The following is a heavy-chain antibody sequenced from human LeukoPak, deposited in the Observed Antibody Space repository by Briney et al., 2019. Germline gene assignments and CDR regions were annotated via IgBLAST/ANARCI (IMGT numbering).Heavy chain of an antibody. D-gene: IGHD1-26*01. Sequence: HPGGSLRLSCAASGFSFSSHGMHWVRQAPGKGLVWVSRINTDGSSTSYADSVKGRFTISRDNAKNTLYLQMNSLRAEDTAVYYCASLYSGSDFDYWGQGTLVTVSS. V-gene: IGHV3-74*01. CDR2: INTDGSST. J-gene: IGHJ4*02. CDR1: GFSFSSHG. CDR3: ASLYSGSDFDY.